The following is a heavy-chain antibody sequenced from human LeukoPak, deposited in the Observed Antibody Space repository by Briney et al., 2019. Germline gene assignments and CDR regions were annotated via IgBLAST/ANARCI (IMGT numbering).Heavy chain of an antibody. D-gene: IGHD3-22*01. V-gene: IGHV1-18*01. CDR3: ARDRAYYYDSSGYRPPRFPIDY. Sequence: VKVSFKASXYTFTIYGISWVRQAPGQGGEGVGWISAYNGNTNYAHNLQRRVTITPDTSTSTAYMELTSLRSDDTAVYYCARDRAYYYDSSGYRPPRFPIDYWGQGTLVTVSS. CDR2: ISAYNGNT. J-gene: IGHJ4*02. CDR1: XYTFTIYG.